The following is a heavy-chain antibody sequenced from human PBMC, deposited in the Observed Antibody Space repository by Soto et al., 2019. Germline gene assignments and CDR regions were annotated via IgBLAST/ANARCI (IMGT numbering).Heavy chain of an antibody. Sequence: GESLKISCKAIGYTFTNYWIGWVRQTPGKGLEWMGIIFPGDSDTRYNPSFEGQVTVSADESISTAYLQWNTLKASDTAMYYCVRPNFGALTHFDLWGQGTLVTVSS. CDR1: GYTFTNYW. D-gene: IGHD3-16*01. J-gene: IGHJ4*02. CDR2: IFPGDSDT. CDR3: VRPNFGALTHFDL. V-gene: IGHV5-51*01.